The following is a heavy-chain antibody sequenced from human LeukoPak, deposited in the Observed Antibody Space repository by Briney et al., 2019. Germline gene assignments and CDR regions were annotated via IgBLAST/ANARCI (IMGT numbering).Heavy chain of an antibody. D-gene: IGHD6-19*01. CDR1: GYTFISYG. J-gene: IGHJ4*02. Sequence: ASVKVSCKASGYTFISYGISWVRQAPGQGLEWMGWISAYNGNTNYAQKLQGRVTMTTDTSTSTAYMELRSLRSDDTAVYYCARASRLSLAVAGAYWGQGTLVTVSS. CDR2: ISAYNGNT. V-gene: IGHV1-18*01. CDR3: ARASRLSLAVAGAY.